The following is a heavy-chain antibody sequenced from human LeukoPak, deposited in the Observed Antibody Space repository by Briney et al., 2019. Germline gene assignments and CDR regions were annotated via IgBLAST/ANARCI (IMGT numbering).Heavy chain of an antibody. V-gene: IGHV3-30*04. J-gene: IGHJ4*02. CDR2: TSSDGDK. Sequence: PGRSLRLSCAASGFTFISYTMHWVRQAPGKGLEWVALTSSDGDKYFADSVQGRFTISRDNSRNTVYLQLGSLRPDDTAVYYCARERGIRALYFDNWGQGTPVTVSS. CDR1: GFTFISYT. D-gene: IGHD3-16*01. CDR3: ARERGIRALYFDN.